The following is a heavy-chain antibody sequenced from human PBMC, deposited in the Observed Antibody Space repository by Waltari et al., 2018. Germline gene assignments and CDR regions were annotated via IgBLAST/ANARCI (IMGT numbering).Heavy chain of an antibody. V-gene: IGHV3-23*01. CDR2: IGGGGVST. D-gene: IGHD3-3*01. Sequence: EVQLLESGGDLVQPGGSLRLSCAASGFTFGTYAMSWVRQAPGKGLECVSAIGGGGVSTYYAESVKGRFTISRDNSKNTLYVQMNSLRAEDTALYYCAKGFWSGNYYFDHWGQGTLVTVSS. CDR1: GFTFGTYA. J-gene: IGHJ4*02. CDR3: AKGFWSGNYYFDH.